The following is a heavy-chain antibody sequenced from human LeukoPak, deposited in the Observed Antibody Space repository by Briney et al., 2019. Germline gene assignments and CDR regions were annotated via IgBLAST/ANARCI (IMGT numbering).Heavy chain of an antibody. CDR3: ARGGFYTDPDAFDV. J-gene: IGHJ3*01. V-gene: IGHV3-7*04. CDR2: IKQDGSEK. Sequence: GGSLRVSCAAAGFTFSTYWMSGVRQSPGKGLEWVANIKQDGSEKYYVDSVKGRFTISRDNTKNSLSLQMNSLRVEDTAVYYCARGGFYTDPDAFDVWGQGTMVTVSS. D-gene: IGHD2/OR15-2a*01. CDR1: GFTFSTYW.